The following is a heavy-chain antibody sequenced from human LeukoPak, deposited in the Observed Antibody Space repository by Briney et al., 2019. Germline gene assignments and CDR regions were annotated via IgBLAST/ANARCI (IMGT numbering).Heavy chain of an antibody. CDR2: INPNCGGT. Sequence: ASVKVSCKASGYTFTGYYMHWVRQAPGQGLEWMGWINPNCGGTNYAQKFQGRVTMNRDTSISTAYMELSRLRSDDTAVYYCARDFIQYSSSWYTGRRGGDTKHPLDYWGQGTLVTVSS. CDR1: GYTFTGYY. J-gene: IGHJ4*02. D-gene: IGHD6-13*01. V-gene: IGHV1-2*02. CDR3: ARDFIQYSSSWYTGRRGGDTKHPLDY.